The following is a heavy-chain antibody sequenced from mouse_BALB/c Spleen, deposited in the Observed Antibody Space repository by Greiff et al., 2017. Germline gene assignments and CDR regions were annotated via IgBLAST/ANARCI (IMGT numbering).Heavy chain of an antibody. D-gene: IGHD2-3*01. CDR2: IWAGGST. Sequence: VKLMESGPGLVAPSQSLSITCTVSGFSLTSYGVHWVRQPPGKGLEWLGVIWAGGSTNYNSALMSRLSISKDNSKSQVFLKMNSLQTDDTAMYYCARANYDGYWFDYWGQGTTLTVSS. CDR3: ARANYDGYWFDY. J-gene: IGHJ2*01. V-gene: IGHV2-9*02. CDR1: GFSLTSYG.